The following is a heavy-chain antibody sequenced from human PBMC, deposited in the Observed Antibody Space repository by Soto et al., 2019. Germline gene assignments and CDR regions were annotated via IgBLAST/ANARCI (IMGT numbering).Heavy chain of an antibody. CDR2: IVVGSGNT. Sequence: SVKVSCKASGFTFTSSAVQWVRQARGQRLEWIGWIVVGSGNTNYAQKFQERVTITRDMSTSTAYMELRSLRSDGTAVYYCARDHGGDTADYYYYGMDVWGQGTTVTVSS. CDR3: ARDHGGDTADYYYYGMDV. D-gene: IGHD5-18*01. V-gene: IGHV1-58*01. CDR1: GFTFTSSA. J-gene: IGHJ6*02.